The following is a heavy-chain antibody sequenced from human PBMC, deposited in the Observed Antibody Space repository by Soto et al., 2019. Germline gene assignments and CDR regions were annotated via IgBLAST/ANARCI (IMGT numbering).Heavy chain of an antibody. J-gene: IGHJ6*03. CDR2: IKDSGNI. Sequence: QVQLQQWGAGLLKPSVTLSLTCAVYGGSFSGYQWTWIRQTPGKGLEWIGEIKDSGNINYNPSLKSRVTILVDTAKKQISLKLSSVTAPDTAVYYCARGLILWFGELSRRGGYYYYMDVWGKGTSVTVSS. V-gene: IGHV4-34*01. D-gene: IGHD3-10*01. CDR3: ARGLILWFGELSRRGGYYYYMDV. CDR1: GGSFSGYQ.